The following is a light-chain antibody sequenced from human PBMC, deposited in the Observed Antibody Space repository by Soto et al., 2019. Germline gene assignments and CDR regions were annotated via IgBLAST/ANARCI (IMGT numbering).Light chain of an antibody. V-gene: IGKV3-20*01. J-gene: IGKJ2*01. Sequence: EIVLTQSPGTLSLSPGERATLSCRASQSVARNLLAWFQQRPGQPPRLLIYDAIGRATGIPVRFSGSESATDFTLTINRLEPEDFAVYYCHQYASSPLTFGQGTKLEIK. CDR1: QSVARNL. CDR3: HQYASSPLT. CDR2: DAI.